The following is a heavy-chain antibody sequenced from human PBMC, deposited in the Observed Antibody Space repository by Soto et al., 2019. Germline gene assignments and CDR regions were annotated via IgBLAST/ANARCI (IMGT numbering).Heavy chain of an antibody. J-gene: IGHJ6*02. V-gene: IGHV3-66*01. D-gene: IGHD3-10*01. CDR3: ARDRFPYGMDV. Sequence: GGSLRLSCAASGFTFSSYAMSWVRQAPGKGLEWVSFIYSGGSTYYADSVKGRFTISRDKSKNTLYLQMNSLRADDTAMYYCARDRFPYGMDVWGQGTTVTVSS. CDR2: IYSGGST. CDR1: GFTFSSYA.